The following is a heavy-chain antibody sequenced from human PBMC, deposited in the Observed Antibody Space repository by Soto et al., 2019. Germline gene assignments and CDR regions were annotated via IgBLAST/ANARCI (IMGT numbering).Heavy chain of an antibody. CDR1: GFTFSSYA. D-gene: IGHD2-21*01. Sequence: EVQLLESGGGLVQPGGSLRLSCAASGFTFSSYAMSWVRQAPGKGLEWVSAISGSGGSTYYADSVKGRFTISRDNSKNTLYLQMNSLRAEDTAVYYCAGDSGYYYYYGMDVWGQGTTVTVSS. CDR3: AGDSGYYYYYGMDV. CDR2: ISGSGGST. V-gene: IGHV3-23*01. J-gene: IGHJ6*02.